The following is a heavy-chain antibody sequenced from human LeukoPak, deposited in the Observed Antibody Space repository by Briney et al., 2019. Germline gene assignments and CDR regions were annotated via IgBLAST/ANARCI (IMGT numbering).Heavy chain of an antibody. CDR1: GGSISSGGYY. J-gene: IGHJ3*02. Sequence: SETLSLTCTVSGGSISSGGYYWSWIRQHPGKGLEWIGYIYYSGSTYYNPSLKSRVTISVDTSKNQFSLKLSSVTAADTAVFYCARHPTNYYDSSGYYYESPRGAFDIWGQGTMVTVSS. CDR2: IYYSGST. CDR3: ARHPTNYYDSSGYYYESPRGAFDI. D-gene: IGHD3-22*01. V-gene: IGHV4-39*01.